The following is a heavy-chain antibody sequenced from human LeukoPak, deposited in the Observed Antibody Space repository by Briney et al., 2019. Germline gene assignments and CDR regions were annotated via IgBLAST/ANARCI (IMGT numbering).Heavy chain of an antibody. CDR1: GFTFDDYG. D-gene: IGHD3-22*01. CDR2: INWNGGST. J-gene: IGHJ4*02. V-gene: IGHV3-20*04. CDR3: ARGPGRYYYDSSGYYYFDY. Sequence: GGSLRLSCAASGFTFDDYGMSWVRQAPGKGLEWVSGINWNGGSTGYADSVKGRFTISRDNTKNSLYLQMNSLRAEDTALYYCARGPGRYYYDSSGYYYFDYWGQGTLVTVSS.